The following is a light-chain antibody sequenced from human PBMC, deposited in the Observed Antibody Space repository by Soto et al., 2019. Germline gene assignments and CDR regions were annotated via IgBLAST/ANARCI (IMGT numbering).Light chain of an antibody. V-gene: IGLV2-8*01. CDR2: DVT. J-gene: IGLJ1*01. CDR3: SSFAGGNIYV. Sequence: QSALTQPASASGSPGQSVTISCTGTSSDVGGYNYVSWHQQHPGKAPKLIIYDVTKRPSGVPARFSGSKSGYTASLTVSGLQAEDEADYYCSSFAGGNIYVFGTGTKVTVL. CDR1: SSDVGGYNY.